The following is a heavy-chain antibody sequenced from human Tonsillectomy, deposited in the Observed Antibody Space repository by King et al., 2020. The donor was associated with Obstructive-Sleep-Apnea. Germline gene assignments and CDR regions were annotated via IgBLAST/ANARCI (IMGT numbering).Heavy chain of an antibody. V-gene: IGHV4-34*01. D-gene: IGHD4-17*01. J-gene: IGHJ4*02. CDR3: ASGEVYYGDYDY. Sequence: VQLQQWGAGLLKPSETLSLTCAVYGGSFIVYSLSWIPQPPGKGLEWIGEINHSGSATYHPSLKNRVTISLDTSKNQVSLKLGSVTAADTAVYYCASGEVYYGDYDYWGQGTLVTVSS. CDR1: GGSFIVYS. CDR2: INHSGSA.